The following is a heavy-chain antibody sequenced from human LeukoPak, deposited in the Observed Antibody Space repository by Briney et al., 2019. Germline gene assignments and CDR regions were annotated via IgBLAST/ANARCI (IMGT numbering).Heavy chain of an antibody. CDR2: ISYDGSNK. CDR3: ASHPYCSSTSCYDY. J-gene: IGHJ4*02. Sequence: GGSLRLSCAASGFTFSSYAMHWVRQAPGKGLEWVAVISYDGSNKYYADSVKGRFTISRDNSKNTLYLQMNSLRAEDTALYYCASHPYCSSTSCYDYWGQGTLVTVSS. V-gene: IGHV3-30*04. D-gene: IGHD2-2*01. CDR1: GFTFSSYA.